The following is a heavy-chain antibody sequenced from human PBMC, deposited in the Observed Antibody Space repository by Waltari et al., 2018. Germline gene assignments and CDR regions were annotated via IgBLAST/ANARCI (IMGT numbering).Heavy chain of an antibody. CDR1: GSTFKNYW. D-gene: IGHD1-1*01. V-gene: IGHV3-7*01. J-gene: IGHJ4*02. CDR3: ARDVPNGYFDY. CDR2: INQDGRDK. Sequence: EVHLVQSGGGLIKPGGSLKLSCGVSGSTFKNYWMTWVRQAPGKGLEWVANINQDGRDKNYVDSVEGRFTISRDNAQNSVYLQMNSLRAEDTAVYYCARDVPNGYFDYWGSGTLVTVSS.